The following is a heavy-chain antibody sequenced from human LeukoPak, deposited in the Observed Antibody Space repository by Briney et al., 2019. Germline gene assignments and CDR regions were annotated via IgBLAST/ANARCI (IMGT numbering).Heavy chain of an antibody. V-gene: IGHV3-30*03. J-gene: IGHJ4*02. CDR1: GFTFSSYG. CDR2: ISHDGNIE. Sequence: GGSLRLSCAASGFTFSSYGMQWVRQAPGKGLEWVAVISHDGNIEFYADSVKGRFTISRDNSNKMVYLQMNSLRGDDTAVYYCARNHPVVTTYIRGPQDYWGQGTLVTVSS. CDR3: ARNHPVVTTYIRGPQDY. D-gene: IGHD4-11*01.